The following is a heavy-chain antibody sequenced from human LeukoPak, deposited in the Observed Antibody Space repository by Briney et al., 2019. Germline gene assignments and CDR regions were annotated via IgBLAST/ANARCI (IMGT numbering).Heavy chain of an antibody. V-gene: IGHV4-39*01. J-gene: IGHJ4*02. CDR2: IYYSGST. CDR3: ASQTGYSYGSLYYFDY. CDR1: GGSISSSNYY. D-gene: IGHD5-18*01. Sequence: SETLSLTCTVSGGSISSSNYYWGWIRQPPGKGLEWIGSIYYSGSTYYNPSLKSRVAISVDTSKNQFSLKLSSVTAADTTVYYCASQTGYSYGSLYYFDYWGQGTLVTVSS.